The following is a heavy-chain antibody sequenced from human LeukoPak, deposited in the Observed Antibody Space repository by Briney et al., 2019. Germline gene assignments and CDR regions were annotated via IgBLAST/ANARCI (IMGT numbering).Heavy chain of an antibody. CDR2: INPSSGGT. J-gene: IGHJ4*02. CDR3: ARGLLWFGVFDY. CDR1: GYTFTGYY. D-gene: IGHD3-10*01. Sequence: ASVKVSCKAYGYTFTGYYMHWVRQAPGQGLEWMGWINPSSGGTNYARKFQGRVTMTRDTSISTAYMELSRLRSDDTAVYYCARGLLWFGVFDYWGQGTLVTVSS. V-gene: IGHV1-2*02.